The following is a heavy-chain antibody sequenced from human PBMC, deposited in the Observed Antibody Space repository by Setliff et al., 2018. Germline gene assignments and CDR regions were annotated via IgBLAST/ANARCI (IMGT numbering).Heavy chain of an antibody. D-gene: IGHD3-3*01. V-gene: IGHV4-61*02. CDR3: RYWSGYYNNDY. CDR1: GGSISSGSYY. Sequence: SETLSLTCTVSGGSISSGSYYWSWIRHPAGKGLEWIGRVYTNGGSDYNPFLKSRVSISLDTSKNQFSLKLRSVSAADTAVYYCRYWSGYYNNDYWGQGTLVTVSS. CDR2: VYTNGGS. J-gene: IGHJ4*02.